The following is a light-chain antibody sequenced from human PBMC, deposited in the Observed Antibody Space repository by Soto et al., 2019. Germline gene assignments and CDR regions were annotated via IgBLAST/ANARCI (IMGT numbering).Light chain of an antibody. CDR2: SNS. Sequence: QSVLTQPPSASGTPGQRVTISCSGSSSNIGSNTVNWYQQLPGTAPKLLIYSNSQRPPGAPVRFSGSKSGTSGSLAISGLQSEDDADYYCAAWDDSLNGMLFGGGTKVHVL. CDR1: SSNIGSNT. V-gene: IGLV1-44*01. CDR3: AAWDDSLNGML. J-gene: IGLJ3*02.